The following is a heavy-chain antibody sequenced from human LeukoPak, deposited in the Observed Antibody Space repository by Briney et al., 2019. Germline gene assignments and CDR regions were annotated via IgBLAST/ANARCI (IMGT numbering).Heavy chain of an antibody. D-gene: IGHD3-10*01. CDR2: IWYDGSNK. J-gene: IGHJ5*02. CDR3: ARDPEGSTVLYNWFDP. Sequence: GGSLRLSCAASGFTFSSYGMHWVRQAPGKGLEWVAVIWYDGSNKYYADSVKGRFTISRDNSKNSLYLQMNSLRAEDTAVYYCARDPEGSTVLYNWFDPWGQGTLVTVSS. CDR1: GFTFSSYG. V-gene: IGHV3-33*01.